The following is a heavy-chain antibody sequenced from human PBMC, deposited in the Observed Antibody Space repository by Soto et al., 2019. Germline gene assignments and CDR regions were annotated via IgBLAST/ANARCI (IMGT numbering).Heavy chain of an antibody. Sequence: SETLSLTXTVSGGSISSYYWSWIRQPPGKGLEWIGYIYYSGSTNYNPSLKSRVTISVDTSKNQFSLKLSSVTAADTAVYYCARDPQLVVLDHYYYYYGMDVWGQGTTVTVSS. D-gene: IGHD6-6*01. J-gene: IGHJ6*02. V-gene: IGHV4-59*01. CDR1: GGSISSYY. CDR3: ARDPQLVVLDHYYYYYGMDV. CDR2: IYYSGST.